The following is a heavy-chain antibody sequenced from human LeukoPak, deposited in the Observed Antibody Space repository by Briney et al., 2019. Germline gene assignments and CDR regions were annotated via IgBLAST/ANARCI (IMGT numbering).Heavy chain of an antibody. J-gene: IGHJ4*02. D-gene: IGHD3-10*01. V-gene: IGHV3-23*01. Sequence: GGTLRLSCAASGFTFSSYGMSWVRQAPGKGLEWVSAISCSGGGTYYADSVKGRFTISRDNSKNTLYLQMNSLRAEDTAVYYCAKDPYGSGIDYWGQGTLVTVSS. CDR3: AKDPYGSGIDY. CDR2: ISCSGGGT. CDR1: GFTFSSYG.